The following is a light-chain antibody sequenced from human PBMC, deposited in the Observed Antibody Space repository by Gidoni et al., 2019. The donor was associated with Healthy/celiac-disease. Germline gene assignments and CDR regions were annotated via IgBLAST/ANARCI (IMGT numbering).Light chain of an antibody. Sequence: VLTQSPGTLSLSPGERATLSCRASQSVSSSYLAWYQQKPGQAPRLLIYGASSRATGIPDRFSGSGSGTDFTLTISRLEPEDFAVYYCQQYGSPFGGGTKVEIK. V-gene: IGKV3-20*01. CDR3: QQYGSP. CDR2: GAS. J-gene: IGKJ4*01. CDR1: QSVSSSY.